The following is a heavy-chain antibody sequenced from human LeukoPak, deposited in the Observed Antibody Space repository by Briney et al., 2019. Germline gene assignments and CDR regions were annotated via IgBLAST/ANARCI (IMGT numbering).Heavy chain of an antibody. CDR3: VKADSGYYR. D-gene: IGHD3-22*01. Sequence: GGSLRLSCEASGLSLSNYPMHWVRQAPGKGLEWITLITYDGAFDGGKTYYADSVKGRFTIFRDNFKNTLYLQLNSLRAEDTAIYYCVKADSGYYRWGQGTLVTVSS. J-gene: IGHJ5*02. CDR2: ITYDGAFDGGKT. CDR1: GLSLSNYP. V-gene: IGHV3-30*01.